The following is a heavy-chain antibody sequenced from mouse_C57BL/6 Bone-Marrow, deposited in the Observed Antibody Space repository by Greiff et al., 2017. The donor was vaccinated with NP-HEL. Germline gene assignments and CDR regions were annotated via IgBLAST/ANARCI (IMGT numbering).Heavy chain of an antibody. J-gene: IGHJ4*01. CDR1: GFTFSDYY. V-gene: IGHV5-12*01. CDR2: ISNGGGST. Sequence: EVQRVESGGGLVQPGGSLKLSCAASGFTFSDYYMYWVRQTPEKRLEWVAYISNGGGSTYYPDTVKGRFTISRDNAKNTLYLQMSRLKSEDTAMYYCARANGRSDFFYAMDYWGQGTSVTVSS. D-gene: IGHD1-1*01. CDR3: ARANGRSDFFYAMDY.